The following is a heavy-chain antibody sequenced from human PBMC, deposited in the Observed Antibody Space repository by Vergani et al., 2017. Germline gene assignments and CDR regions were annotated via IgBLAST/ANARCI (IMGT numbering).Heavy chain of an antibody. CDR3: AGRSGIVYDIFSGTQDFFYF. J-gene: IGHJ4*02. CDR2: IYRTGRT. D-gene: IGHD3-9*01. V-gene: IGHV4-38-2*01. Sequence: QVQLQESGPGLVKPSETLSLTCAVSGFSIDNGYYWDWIRQPPGKGLEWIGSIYRTGRTHFNPSLKSRVTISVDTSNNHFSLRLNSLTAADTAVYYCAGRSGIVYDIFSGTQDFFYFWGQGTLVTVSS. CDR1: GFSIDNGYY.